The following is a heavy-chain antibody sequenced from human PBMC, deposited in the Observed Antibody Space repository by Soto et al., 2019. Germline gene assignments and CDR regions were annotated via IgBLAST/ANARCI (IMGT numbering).Heavy chain of an antibody. Sequence: QVQLQQWRAGLLKPSETLSLTCAVYGGSFSGYYWSWIRQPPGKGLEWIGEINHSGSTNYNPSLKSRVTISVDTSKNQFSLKLSSVTAADTAVYYCAREFLTYYYGSGRGAFDIWGQGTMVTVSS. V-gene: IGHV4-34*01. CDR1: GGSFSGYY. CDR2: INHSGST. J-gene: IGHJ3*02. CDR3: AREFLTYYYGSGRGAFDI. D-gene: IGHD3-10*01.